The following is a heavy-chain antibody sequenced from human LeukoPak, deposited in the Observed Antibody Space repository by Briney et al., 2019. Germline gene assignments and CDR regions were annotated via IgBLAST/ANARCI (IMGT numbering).Heavy chain of an antibody. J-gene: IGHJ5*02. D-gene: IGHD6-6*01. CDR2: IYPGDSDT. V-gene: IGHV5-51*01. CDR1: GYSFTSYW. CDR3: ARLSSRIAARFDP. Sequence: GESLKISCKGSGYSFTSYWIGWVRQMPGKVLEWMGIIYPGDSDTRYSPSFQGQVAISADKSISTAYLQWSSLKASDTAMYYCARLSSRIAARFDPWGQGTLVTVSS.